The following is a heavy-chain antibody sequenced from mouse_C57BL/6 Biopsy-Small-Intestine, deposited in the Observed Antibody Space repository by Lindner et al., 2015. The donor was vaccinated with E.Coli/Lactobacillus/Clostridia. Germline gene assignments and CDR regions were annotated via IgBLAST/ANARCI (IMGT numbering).Heavy chain of an antibody. V-gene: IGHV1S55*01. CDR1: GYTFTSYG. CDR2: ISAYTGGT. CDR3: AICGYTFGLDY. Sequence: SVKVSCKGSGYTFTSYGIDWVRQAPGQGLEWMGWISAYTGGTDYAQNFQGRMTMTTDTPTSTAYMELRSLRSDDTAVYYCAICGYTFGLDYWGQGTPVTVSS. J-gene: IGHJ4*01.